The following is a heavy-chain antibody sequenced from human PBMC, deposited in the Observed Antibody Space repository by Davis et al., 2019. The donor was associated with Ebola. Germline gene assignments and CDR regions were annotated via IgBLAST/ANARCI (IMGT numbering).Heavy chain of an antibody. V-gene: IGHV4-4*02. J-gene: IGHJ4*02. D-gene: IGHD3-16*02. CDR1: GGSISSNNW. CDR2: IYHSG. Sequence: MPSETLSLTCAVSGGSISSNNWWSWVRQPPGKGLEWIGEIYHSGSTISVDKSNNQFSLKLSSVTAADTAVYYCASLDHYDYVWGSYRVGDYWDQGSLVTVSS. CDR3: ASLDHYDYVWGSYRVGDY.